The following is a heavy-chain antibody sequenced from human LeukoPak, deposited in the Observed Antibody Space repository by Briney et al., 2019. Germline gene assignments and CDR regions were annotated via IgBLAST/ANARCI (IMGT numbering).Heavy chain of an antibody. CDR2: ISGSGVES. J-gene: IGHJ4*02. Sequence: GGSLRLSCAASGFTYTSYAMSWVRQAPGKGLEWVSGISGSGVESFYADSVKGRFTISRDNSRNTLYLQMNSLRAEDTAVYYCANSGNYYDTSGNEYWGREPWSPSPQ. CDR1: GFTYTSYA. D-gene: IGHD3-22*01. CDR3: ANSGNYYDTSGNEY. V-gene: IGHV3-23*01.